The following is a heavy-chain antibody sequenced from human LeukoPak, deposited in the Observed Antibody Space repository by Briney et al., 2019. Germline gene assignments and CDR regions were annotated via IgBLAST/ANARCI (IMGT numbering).Heavy chain of an antibody. V-gene: IGHV4-31*03. D-gene: IGHD6-13*01. Sequence: SQTLSLTCTVSGGSISSGGYYWSWIRQHPGKGLEWIGYIYYSGSTYYNPSLKSRVTISVDTSKNQFSLKLSSVTAADTAVYYCARGPPSGSWYDWFDPWGQGTLVTVSS. CDR3: ARGPPSGSWYDWFDP. CDR2: IYYSGST. CDR1: GGSISSGGYY. J-gene: IGHJ5*02.